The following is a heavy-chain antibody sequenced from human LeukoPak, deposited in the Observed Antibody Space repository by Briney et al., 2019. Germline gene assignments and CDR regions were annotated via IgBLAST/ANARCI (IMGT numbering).Heavy chain of an antibody. CDR3: AKDLGGITMIVVAPPYYFDY. CDR2: INSDGSST. V-gene: IGHV3-74*01. Sequence: GGSLRLSCAASGFTFSSYWMHWVRQAPGKGLVWVSRINSDGSSTSYADSVKGRFTISRDNSKNTLYLQMNSLRAEDTAVYYCAKDLGGITMIVVAPPYYFDYWGQGTLVTVSS. D-gene: IGHD3-22*01. CDR1: GFTFSSYW. J-gene: IGHJ4*02.